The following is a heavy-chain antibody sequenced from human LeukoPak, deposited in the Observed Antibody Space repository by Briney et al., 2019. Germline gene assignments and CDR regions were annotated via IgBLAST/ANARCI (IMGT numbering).Heavy chain of an antibody. D-gene: IGHD4-23*01. V-gene: IGHV4-31*03. CDR1: GGSISSGGYY. Sequence: SETLSLTCTVSGGSISSGGYYWSWIRQHAGKGLEWIGYIYYSGSTYYNPSLKSRVTISVDTSKNQFSLKLSSVTAADTAVYYCARDAVYGGNFDYWGQGTLVTVSS. J-gene: IGHJ4*02. CDR3: ARDAVYGGNFDY. CDR2: IYYSGST.